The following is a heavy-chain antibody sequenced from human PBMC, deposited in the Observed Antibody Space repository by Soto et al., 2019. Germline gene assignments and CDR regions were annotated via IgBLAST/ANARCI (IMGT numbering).Heavy chain of an antibody. V-gene: IGHV1-46*01. CDR3: ARDIVATMYFDY. CDR1: GYTFTSYY. Sequence: QVQLVQSGAEVKKPGASVKVSCKASGYTFTSYYMHWVRQAPGQGLEWMGIINPSGGSTSYAQKFQCRVTMTRDTSTSTVYMELSSLRSEDTAVYYCARDIVATMYFDYWGQGTLVTVSS. D-gene: IGHD5-12*01. CDR2: INPSGGST. J-gene: IGHJ4*02.